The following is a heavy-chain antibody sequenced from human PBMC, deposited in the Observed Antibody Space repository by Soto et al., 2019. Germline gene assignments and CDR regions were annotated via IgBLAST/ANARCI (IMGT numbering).Heavy chain of an antibody. J-gene: IGHJ4*02. CDR2: MNPNSGNT. CDR1: GYTFNTYD. D-gene: IGHD6-19*01. V-gene: IGHV1-8*01. Sequence: ASVKVSCKASGYTFNTYDINWVRQATGQGLEWMGWMNPNSGNTGYAQKFQGRVTMTRNTSISTAYMELSSLRSEDTAVYYCARSVEWLASFDYWGQGTLVTVSS. CDR3: ARSVEWLASFDY.